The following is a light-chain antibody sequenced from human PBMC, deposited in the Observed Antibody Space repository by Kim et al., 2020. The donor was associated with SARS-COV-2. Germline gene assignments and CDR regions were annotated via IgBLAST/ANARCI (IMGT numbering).Light chain of an antibody. Sequence: KVTIPCSGSSSNIGNNYVSWYQQLPGTAPKLLIYDNNKRPSGIPDRFSGSKSGTSATLGITGLQTGDEADYYCGTWDSSLSAGPWVFGGGTKLTVL. CDR1: SSNIGNNY. CDR2: DNN. V-gene: IGLV1-51*01. CDR3: GTWDSSLSAGPWV. J-gene: IGLJ3*02.